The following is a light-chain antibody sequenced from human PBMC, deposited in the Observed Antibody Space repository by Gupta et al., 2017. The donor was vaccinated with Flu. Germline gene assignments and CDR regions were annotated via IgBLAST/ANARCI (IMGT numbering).Light chain of an antibody. CDR1: MSNIGGGSD. V-gene: IGLV1-40*01. CDR3: QSYDSSLRGYV. CDR2: GDT. J-gene: IGLJ1*01. Sequence: QSVLTQPPSVSGAPGQRVTISCTGRMSNIGGGSDVHWYQHVPGSAPKRRIYGDTYRPSGVPDRFSGSKSGSSASLAITGLQAEDEADYYCQSYDSSLRGYVFGTGTKVTAL.